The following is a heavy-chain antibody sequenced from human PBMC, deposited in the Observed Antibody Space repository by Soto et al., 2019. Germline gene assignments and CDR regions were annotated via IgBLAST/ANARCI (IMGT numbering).Heavy chain of an antibody. CDR1: GYTFTSYD. Sequence: QVQLVQSGAEVKKPGASVKVPCKASGYTFTSYDINWVRQATGQGLEWMGWMNPNSGNTGYAQKFQGRVTMTRNTSISTAYLELSSLRSEDTAVYYCTREVNFSGLDVWGQGTTVNVSS. V-gene: IGHV1-8*01. CDR2: MNPNSGNT. CDR3: TREVNFSGLDV. J-gene: IGHJ6*02.